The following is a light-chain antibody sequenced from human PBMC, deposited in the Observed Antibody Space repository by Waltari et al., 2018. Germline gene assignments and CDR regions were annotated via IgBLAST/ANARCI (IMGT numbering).Light chain of an antibody. CDR1: QDISNY. J-gene: IGKJ4*01. CDR3: QQYDNLPRST. V-gene: IGKV1-33*01. Sequence: DIQMTQSPSSLSESVGDRVTITCQASQDISNYLNWYQQKPGKAPKLLIYDASNLETGVPSRFSGSGSGTDFTFTISSLQPEDIATYYCQQYDNLPRSTFGGGTKVEIK. CDR2: DAS.